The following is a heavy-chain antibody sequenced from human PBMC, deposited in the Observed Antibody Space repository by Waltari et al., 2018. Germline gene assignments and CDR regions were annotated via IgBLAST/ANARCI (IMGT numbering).Heavy chain of an antibody. V-gene: IGHV3-23*01. CDR2: SNGRGEYT. J-gene: IGHJ4*02. Sequence: EVQLLESGGGLVQPGGSLRLSCAASGFIFSSYAMAWVRQVPGKGLGGVSGSNGRGEYTSHADAVKGRFTISRDNAEDTLYLQMNSLIVEDTAVYFCAKGGIFDFSDYDYWGQGILVTVSS. D-gene: IGHD3-9*01. CDR1: GFIFSSYA. CDR3: AKGGIFDFSDYDY.